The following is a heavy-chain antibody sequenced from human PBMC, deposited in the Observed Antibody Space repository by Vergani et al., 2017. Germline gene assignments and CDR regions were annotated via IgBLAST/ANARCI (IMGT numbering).Heavy chain of an antibody. CDR3: ARVHYGDHPYYYYYMDV. CDR1: GGSISSGDYY. V-gene: IGHV4-30-4*01. J-gene: IGHJ6*03. D-gene: IGHD4-17*01. Sequence: QVQLQESGPGLVKPSQTLSLTCTVSGGSISSGDYYWSWIRQPPGKGLEWIGYIYYSGSTYYNPSLTSRVTISVDTSKNQFSLKLSSVTAADTAVYYCARVHYGDHPYYYYYMDVWGKGTTVTVSS. CDR2: IYYSGST.